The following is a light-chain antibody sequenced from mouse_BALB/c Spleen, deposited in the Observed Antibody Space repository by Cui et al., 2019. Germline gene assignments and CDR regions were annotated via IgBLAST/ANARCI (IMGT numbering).Light chain of an antibody. V-gene: IGKV4-55*01. CDR3: QQWSSYPRT. CDR1: SSVSY. Sequence: QIVLTQAPAIMSASPGEKVTMTCSVSSSVSYMYWYQQKPGSSPRLLIYDTSNLASGVPVRFSGSGSGTSYSLTISRMEAEDAATYYCQQWSSYPRTFGGGTKLEIK. CDR2: DTS. J-gene: IGKJ1*01.